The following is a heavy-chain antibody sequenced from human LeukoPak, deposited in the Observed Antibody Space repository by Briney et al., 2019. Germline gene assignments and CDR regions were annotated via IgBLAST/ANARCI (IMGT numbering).Heavy chain of an antibody. V-gene: IGHV4-59*01. CDR1: GGSISSYY. CDR3: ARVGSRWSWFDP. D-gene: IGHD2-15*01. Sequence: SETLSLTCTVSGGSISSYYWSWIRQPPGKGLEWIGYIYYSGSTNYSPSLKSRVTISVDTSKNQFSLKLSSVTDADTAVYYCARVGSRWSWFDPWGQGTLVTASS. CDR2: IYYSGST. J-gene: IGHJ5*02.